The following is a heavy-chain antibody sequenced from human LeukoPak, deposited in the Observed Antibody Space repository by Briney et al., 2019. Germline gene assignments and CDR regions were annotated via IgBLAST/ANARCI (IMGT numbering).Heavy chain of an antibody. CDR2: IDPSDSYT. D-gene: IGHD2-15*01. J-gene: IGHJ4*02. CDR3: ARPDCSGGDCYLLIY. Sequence: PGESLKISCQGSGYIFTSYWISWVRQMPGKGLEWMGRIDPSDSYTNYSPSFQGHVTISADKSIGTAYLQLSSLKASDTAMYYCARPDCSGGDCYLLIYWGQGTLVTVSS. V-gene: IGHV5-10-1*01. CDR1: GYIFTSYW.